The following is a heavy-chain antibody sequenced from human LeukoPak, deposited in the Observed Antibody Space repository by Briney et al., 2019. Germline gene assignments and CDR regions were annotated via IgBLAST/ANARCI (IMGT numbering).Heavy chain of an antibody. CDR3: ARLSFWGPMVRDRDAFDI. Sequence: PSETLSLTCTVSGGSINSYYWSWIRQPPGKGLEWIGYIYYSGSTNYNPSLKSRVTISVDTSKNQFSLKLSSVTAADTAVYYCARLSFWGPMVRDRDAFDIWGQGTMVTVSS. D-gene: IGHD3-10*01. CDR2: IYYSGST. V-gene: IGHV4-59*08. J-gene: IGHJ3*02. CDR1: GGSINSYY.